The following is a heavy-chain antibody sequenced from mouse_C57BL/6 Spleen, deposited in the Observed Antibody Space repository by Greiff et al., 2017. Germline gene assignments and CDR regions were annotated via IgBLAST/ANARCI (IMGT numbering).Heavy chain of an antibody. CDR2: INPYNGGT. CDR1: GYTFADYY. J-gene: IGHJ2*01. D-gene: IGHD2-4*01. CDR3: ARGALYDYHFDY. V-gene: IGHV1-19*01. Sequence: VQLQQSGPVLVKPGASVKMSCKASGYTFADYYMNWVKQSHGKSLEWIGVINPYNGGTSYNQKFKGKATLTVDKSSSTAYMELNSLTSEDSAVYYCARGALYDYHFDYWGQGTTLTVSS.